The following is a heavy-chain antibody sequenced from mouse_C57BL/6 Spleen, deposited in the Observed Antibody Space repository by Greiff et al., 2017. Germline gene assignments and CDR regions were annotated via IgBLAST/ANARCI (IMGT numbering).Heavy chain of an antibody. Sequence: EVMLVESGGGLVKPGGSLKLSCAASGFTFSDYGMHWVRQAPEKGLEWVAYISSGSSTIYYADTVKGRFTISRDNAKNTLFLQMTSLRSEDTAMYYCARPGTGAWFAYWGQGTLVTGSA. CDR2: ISSGSSTI. D-gene: IGHD3-3*01. CDR1: GFTFSDYG. J-gene: IGHJ3*01. V-gene: IGHV5-17*01. CDR3: ARPGTGAWFAY.